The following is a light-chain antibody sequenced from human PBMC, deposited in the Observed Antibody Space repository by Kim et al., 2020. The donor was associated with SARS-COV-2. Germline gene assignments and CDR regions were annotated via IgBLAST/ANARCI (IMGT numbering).Light chain of an antibody. Sequence: SVALGQTARITCGGNNIESKNVHWYHQKPGQAPVLVIYRDSNRPSGIPERFSGSNSGNTATLTISRAQAGDEADYYCQVWDSSTVVFGGGTQLTVL. J-gene: IGLJ2*01. CDR1: NIESKN. CDR2: RDS. CDR3: QVWDSSTVV. V-gene: IGLV3-9*01.